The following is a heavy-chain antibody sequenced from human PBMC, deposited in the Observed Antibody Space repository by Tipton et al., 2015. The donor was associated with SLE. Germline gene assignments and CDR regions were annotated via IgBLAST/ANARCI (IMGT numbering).Heavy chain of an antibody. CDR2: ISSSSSYI. D-gene: IGHD5-12*01. CDR1: GFTFSSYS. Sequence: SLRLSCAASGFTFSSYSMDWVRQAPGKGLEWVSSISSSSSYIYYAGSVKGRFTISRDNAKNSLYLQMNSLRAEDTAVYYCARDASRGYSGYDHAFDIWGQGTMVTVSS. J-gene: IGHJ3*02. CDR3: ARDASRGYSGYDHAFDI. V-gene: IGHV3-21*03.